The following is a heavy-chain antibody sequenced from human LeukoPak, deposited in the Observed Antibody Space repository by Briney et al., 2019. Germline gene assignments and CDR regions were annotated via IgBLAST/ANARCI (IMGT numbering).Heavy chain of an antibody. D-gene: IGHD1-26*01. J-gene: IGHJ4*02. CDR2: INEDGSTT. V-gene: IGHV3-74*01. CDR3: VRDLGGRSGH. Sequence: GGSLRLSWAASGFTFSSNWMHWVRQAPGKGLVWVSRINEDGSTTNYADSVKGRSTTFRDNAKNTLYLQMNSLRAEDTAVYYCVRDLGGRSGHWGQGTLVTVSS. CDR1: GFTFSSNW.